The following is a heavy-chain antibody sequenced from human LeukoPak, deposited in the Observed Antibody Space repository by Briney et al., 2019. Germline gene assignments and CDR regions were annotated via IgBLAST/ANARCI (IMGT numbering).Heavy chain of an antibody. CDR1: GYTFTSYY. V-gene: IGHV1-46*01. D-gene: IGHD3-22*01. CDR3: ARSWEIYYDSSGYCPGY. Sequence: AASVKVSCKASGYTFTSYYMHWVRQAPGQGLEWMGIINPSGGSTSYAQKFQGRDTMTRDTSTSTVYMELSSLRSEDTAVYYCARSWEIYYDSSGYCPGYWGQGTLVTVSS. CDR2: INPSGGST. J-gene: IGHJ4*02.